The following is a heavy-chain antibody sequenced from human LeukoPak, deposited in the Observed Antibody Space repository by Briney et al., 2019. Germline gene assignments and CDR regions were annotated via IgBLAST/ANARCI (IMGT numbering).Heavy chain of an antibody. CDR1: GDSISSGGYY. Sequence: RASQTLSLTCTVSGDSISSGGYYWSWIRQPPGKGLEWLGYIYYSGSTSYNPSLKSRVTISLDTSKNQFSLRLTSVTAADTAVYYCARNRVVGAPNFDYWGQGTLVTVFS. CDR3: ARNRVVGAPNFDY. J-gene: IGHJ4*02. D-gene: IGHD1-26*01. CDR2: IYYSGST. V-gene: IGHV4-61*08.